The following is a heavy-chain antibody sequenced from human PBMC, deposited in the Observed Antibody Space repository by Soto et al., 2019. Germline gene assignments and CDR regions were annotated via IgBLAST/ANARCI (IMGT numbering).Heavy chain of an antibody. CDR2: ISAYNGDT. J-gene: IGHJ6*02. CDR3: ARAPPFSGILRGTPLMDV. Sequence: QVQLVQSEAEVRKPGASVKVSCKASGYSFTTHGISWVRRAPGPGLEWMGWISAYNGDTHYVQRFQGRLTMTTDTSTSTAYMELRSLTSDDTAVHYCARAPPFSGILRGTPLMDVWGQGTTVTVSS. V-gene: IGHV1-18*04. CDR1: GYSFTTHG. D-gene: IGHD4-17*01.